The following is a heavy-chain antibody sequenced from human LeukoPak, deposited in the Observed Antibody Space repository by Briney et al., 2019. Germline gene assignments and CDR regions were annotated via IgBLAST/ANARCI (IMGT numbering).Heavy chain of an antibody. CDR3: ASLTDARWFDP. CDR1: GGSISRSSFY. Sequence: SETLSLTCTVSGGSISRSSFYWAWLRQPPGRGLEWIGSVYNSGSTYNNPSLKSRVTISEDTSKNHFSLKLTSVTAADTAVYYCASLTDARWFDPWGQGALVTVSS. CDR2: VYNSGST. J-gene: IGHJ5*02. V-gene: IGHV4-39*02.